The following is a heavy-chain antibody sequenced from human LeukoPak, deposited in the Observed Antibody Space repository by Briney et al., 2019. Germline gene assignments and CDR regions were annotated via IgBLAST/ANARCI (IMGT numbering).Heavy chain of an antibody. D-gene: IGHD6-13*01. J-gene: IGHJ4*02. CDR1: GGSLSREVYS. CDR3: ARGTGEQQLVWIPFDY. Sequence: SGTLSLTCTGSGGSLSREVYSGHCPPQPPGGSREGIGYIYHSWSTYYNPSLKSRVTISVDRSKNQFSLKMSSVTAADTAVYYCARGTGEQQLVWIPFDYWGQGTLVTVSS. V-gene: IGHV4-30-2*01. CDR2: IYHSWST.